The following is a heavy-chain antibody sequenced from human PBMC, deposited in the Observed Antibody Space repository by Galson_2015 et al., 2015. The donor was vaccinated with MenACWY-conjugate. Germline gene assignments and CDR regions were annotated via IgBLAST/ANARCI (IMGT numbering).Heavy chain of an antibody. CDR3: ATGLWYAFDI. CDR1: GYFLSKIS. D-gene: IGHD2-8*02. CDR2: FDPEDGET. V-gene: IGHV1-24*01. Sequence: SVKVSCKVSGYFLSKISMHWVRQAPGKGPEWMGGFDPEDGETIYAQNLQGRVTMTEDISTDIAYMELSSLTYEDTAVYYCATGLWYAFDIWGQGTMVSVSS. J-gene: IGHJ3*02.